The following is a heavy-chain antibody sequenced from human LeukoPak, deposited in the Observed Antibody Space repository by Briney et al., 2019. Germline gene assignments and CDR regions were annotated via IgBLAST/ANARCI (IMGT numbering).Heavy chain of an antibody. CDR1: GYTFTSYY. CDR3: ARVYSSGWDSDY. CDR2: INPSGGST. J-gene: IGHJ4*02. V-gene: IGHV1-46*01. D-gene: IGHD6-19*01. Sequence: ASVKVSRKASGYTFTSYYMHWVRQAPGQGLEWMGIINPSGGSTNYAQKFQGRVTMTRDTSTSTVYMELSSLRSEDTAVYYCARVYSSGWDSDYWGQGTLVTVSS.